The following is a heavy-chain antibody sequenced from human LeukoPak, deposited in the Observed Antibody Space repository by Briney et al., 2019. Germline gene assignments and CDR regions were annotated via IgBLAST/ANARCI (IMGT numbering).Heavy chain of an antibody. V-gene: IGHV4-39*07. CDR2: IYYSGST. J-gene: IGHJ4*02. CDR1: GGSISSSSYY. CDR3: ARAGISRIDN. Sequence: SETLSLTCTVSGGSISSSSYYWGWIRQPPGKGLEWIGSIYYSGSTYYNPSLKSRVTISVDTSKNQFSLKLTSVTAADTAVYYCARAGISRIDNWGQGILVIVSS. D-gene: IGHD3-10*01.